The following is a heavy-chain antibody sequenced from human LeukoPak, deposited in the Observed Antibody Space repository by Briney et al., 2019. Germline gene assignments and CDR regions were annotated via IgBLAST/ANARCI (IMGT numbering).Heavy chain of an antibody. J-gene: IGHJ4*02. CDR3: ARVGFGNTPHPIAD. D-gene: IGHD4-23*01. V-gene: IGHV4-59*01. CDR1: GGSISSYY. Sequence: SETLAPTCTVSGGSISSYYWSWIRQPPGKGLEWIGYIYYTGSTNYNPSLKSRVTISVDTSKNQFSLQLSSVTAADTAVYYCARVGFGNTPHPIADCGQGSPVTVSS. CDR2: IYYTGST.